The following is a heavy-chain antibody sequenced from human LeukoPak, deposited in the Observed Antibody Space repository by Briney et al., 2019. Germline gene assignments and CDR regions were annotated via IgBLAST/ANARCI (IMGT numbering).Heavy chain of an antibody. CDR1: GFTFSSYW. V-gene: IGHV3-7*01. D-gene: IGHD2/OR15-2a*01. Sequence: PGGSLRLSCVASGFTFSSYWMGWIRQAPGKGLEWVADIKEDGSDKYSVDSMKGRFTISRDNAKNSLYLQMDSLRAEDTAVYYCVSFYETYWGRGTLVTVSS. CDR3: VSFYETY. CDR2: IKEDGSDK. J-gene: IGHJ4*02.